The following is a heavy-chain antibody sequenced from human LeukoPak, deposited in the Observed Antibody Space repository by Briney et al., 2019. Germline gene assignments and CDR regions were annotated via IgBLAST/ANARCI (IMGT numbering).Heavy chain of an antibody. CDR2: ISAYNGNT. J-gene: IGHJ2*01. V-gene: IGHV1-18*01. Sequence: ASVKVSCKASGYTFTSYGISWVRQAPGQGLEWMGWISAYNGNTNYAQKLQGRVTMTTDTSTSTAYMELRSLGSDDTAVYYCARDRETRQYWYFDLWGRGTLVTVSS. D-gene: IGHD1-7*01. CDR1: GYTFTSYG. CDR3: ARDRETRQYWYFDL.